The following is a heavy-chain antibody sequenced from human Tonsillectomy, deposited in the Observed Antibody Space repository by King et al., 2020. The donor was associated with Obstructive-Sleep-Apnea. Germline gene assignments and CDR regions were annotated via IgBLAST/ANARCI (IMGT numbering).Heavy chain of an antibody. CDR2: ISGSGGST. D-gene: IGHD1-7*01. Sequence: VQLVESGGGLVQPGGSLRLSCAASGFTFSSYAMSWVRQAPGKGLEWVSAISGSGGSTYYADSVKGRFTISRDNSKNTVYLQMNSLRAEDTAVYYCAKSPHINWNYGSYFDYWGQGTLVTVSS. V-gene: IGHV3-23*04. CDR3: AKSPHINWNYGSYFDY. CDR1: GFTFSSYA. J-gene: IGHJ4*02.